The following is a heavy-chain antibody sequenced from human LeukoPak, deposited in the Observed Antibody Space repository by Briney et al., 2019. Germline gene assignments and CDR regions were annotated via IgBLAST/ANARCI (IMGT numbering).Heavy chain of an antibody. J-gene: IGHJ4*02. CDR2: IYYSGST. V-gene: IGHV4-61*05. CDR3: ARVAIAVAGGPDPYYFDY. Sequence: SETLSLTCTVSGGSIRSSYYYWGWIRQPPGKGLEWIGYIYYSGSTNYNPSLKSRVTISVDTSKNQFSLKLSSVTAADTAVYYCARVAIAVAGGPDPYYFDYWGQGTLVTVSS. CDR1: GGSIRSSYYY. D-gene: IGHD6-19*01.